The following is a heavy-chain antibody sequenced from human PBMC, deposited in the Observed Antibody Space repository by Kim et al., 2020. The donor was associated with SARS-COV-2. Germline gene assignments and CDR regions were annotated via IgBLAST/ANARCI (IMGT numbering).Heavy chain of an antibody. V-gene: IGHV1-3*01. D-gene: IGHD6-13*01. CDR2: INAGNGNT. J-gene: IGHJ5*02. CDR1: LYTFTIYA. CDR3: ARAPIAAAGIDWFDP. Sequence: SFNFPFNSSLYTFTIYAMHWVRQAPGQRLEWMGWINAGNGNTKYSQKFQGRVTITRDTSASTAYMELSSLRSEDTAVYYCARAPIAAAGIDWFDPWGQGTLVTVSS.